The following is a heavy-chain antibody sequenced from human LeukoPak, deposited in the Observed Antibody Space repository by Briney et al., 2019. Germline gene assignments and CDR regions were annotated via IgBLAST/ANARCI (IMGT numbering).Heavy chain of an antibody. V-gene: IGHV4-59*01. D-gene: IGHD3-3*01. CDR3: ARVLGLMEWLFDP. Sequence: SETLSPTCTVSGGSINAYYWSWIRQTPGKGLEWIGHTYYSGNTNYNPSLKSRVSISIHTSKKQFSLELNSVTAADTAVYYCARVLGLMEWLFDPWGQGILVTVSS. J-gene: IGHJ5*02. CDR2: TYYSGNT. CDR1: GGSINAYY.